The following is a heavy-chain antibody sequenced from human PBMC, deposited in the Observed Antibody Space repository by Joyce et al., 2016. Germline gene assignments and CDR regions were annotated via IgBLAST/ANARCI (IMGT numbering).Heavy chain of an antibody. V-gene: IGHV1-3*01. D-gene: IGHD3-3*01. Sequence: QVQLVQSGAEVRKPGTSVKISCMASGYSFTSFTSYAIHWVRQAPGQRLEWMGWINAGNGKKKYSQKFHDRVTITRDTSANTAYMDLSSLTSEDTAIYYCARDPTTYYDLWSAYYTGPGGNAFDVWGQGTVVIVSS. J-gene: IGHJ3*01. CDR2: INAGNGKK. CDR1: GYSFTSFTSYA. CDR3: ARDPTTYYDLWSAYYTGPGGNAFDV.